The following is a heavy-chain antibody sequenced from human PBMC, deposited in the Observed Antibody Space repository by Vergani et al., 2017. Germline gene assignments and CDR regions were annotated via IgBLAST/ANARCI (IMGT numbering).Heavy chain of an antibody. D-gene: IGHD6-13*01. CDR2: IYYSGST. Sequence: QVQLQESGPGLVKPSETLSLTCTVSGGSISSYYWSWIRQPPGKGLEWIGYIYYSGSTNYNPSLKSRVTISVDTSKNQFSLTLSSVTAADTAVYYCARAGIAAAGTGWFDPWGQGTLVTVSS. J-gene: IGHJ5*02. CDR1: GGSISSYY. V-gene: IGHV4-59*01. CDR3: ARAGIAAAGTGWFDP.